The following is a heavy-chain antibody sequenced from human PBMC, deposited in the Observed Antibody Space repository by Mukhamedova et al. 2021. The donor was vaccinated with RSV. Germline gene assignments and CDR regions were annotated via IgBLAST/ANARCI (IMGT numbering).Heavy chain of an antibody. CDR3: AKGHGSD. Sequence: NSGSIGYADSVKGRFTISRDNAKNSLYLQMNGLRAEDTALYYCAKGHGSDWGQGTLVTVSS. J-gene: IGHJ4*02. V-gene: IGHV3-9*01. D-gene: IGHD1-26*01. CDR2: NSGSI.